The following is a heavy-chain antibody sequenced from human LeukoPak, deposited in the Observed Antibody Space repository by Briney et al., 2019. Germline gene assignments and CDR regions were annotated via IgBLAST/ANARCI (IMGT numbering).Heavy chain of an antibody. CDR2: ISGAGGSI. CDR1: GFSFSDHA. D-gene: IGHD3-3*01. Sequence: PGGSLRLSCAASGFSFSDHAMTWVRQPPGKGLEWVSGISGAGGSINYGDSVKGRFTISRDNSKNTLFLQLSGLRAEDTAVYYCAKGQEFLEWIYDYWGQGALVTVSS. V-gene: IGHV3-23*01. J-gene: IGHJ4*02. CDR3: AKGQEFLEWIYDY.